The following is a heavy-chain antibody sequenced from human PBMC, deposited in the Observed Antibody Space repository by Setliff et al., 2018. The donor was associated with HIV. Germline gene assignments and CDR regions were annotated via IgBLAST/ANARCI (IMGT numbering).Heavy chain of an antibody. J-gene: IGHJ6*02. D-gene: IGHD1-1*01. CDR1: GFTFRYFT. Sequence: GGSLRLSCTASGFTFRYFTMSWVRQAPGKGLEWVGFIRSTAYSGTTQYAASVKDRFIISRDNSKSIAYLQMNTLRSDDTAVYYCARGKSGFETTGIDYGMDVWGQGTTVTVSS. CDR3: ARGKSGFETTGIDYGMDV. V-gene: IGHV3-49*04. CDR2: IRSTAYSGTT.